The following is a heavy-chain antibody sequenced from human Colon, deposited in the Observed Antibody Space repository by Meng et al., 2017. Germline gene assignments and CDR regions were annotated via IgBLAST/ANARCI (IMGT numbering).Heavy chain of an antibody. V-gene: IGHV3-66*02. CDR1: GFTLKNNY. CDR2: LYSGRIT. D-gene: IGHD3-16*02. CDR3: ATESFAA. Sequence: VQLVESGGASVQPGGSLSLSCVVCGFTLKNNYIHWVRQDPVRGLEWVAILYSGRITYYADSVKGRFTISRDDSKNTVHLQMNSLTVDDTALYYCATESFAAWGQGTLVTVSS. J-gene: IGHJ5*02.